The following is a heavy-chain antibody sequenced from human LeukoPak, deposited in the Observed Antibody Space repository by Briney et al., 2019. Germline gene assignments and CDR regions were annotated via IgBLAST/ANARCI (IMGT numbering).Heavy chain of an antibody. Sequence: ASVKVSCKASGYTFTGYYMHWVRQAPGQGLEWMGWINPNSGGTNYAQKFQGRVTMTRDTSISTAYMELSRLRSDDTAVYYCARAILYGSGSYFSWGQGTLVTVSS. CDR2: INPNSGGT. CDR3: ARAILYGSGSYFS. J-gene: IGHJ5*02. CDR1: GYTFTGYY. V-gene: IGHV1-2*02. D-gene: IGHD3-10*01.